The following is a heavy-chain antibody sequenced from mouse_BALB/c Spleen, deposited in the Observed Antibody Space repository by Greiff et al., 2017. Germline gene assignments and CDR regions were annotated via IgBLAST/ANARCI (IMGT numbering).Heavy chain of an antibody. CDR2: ISNLAYSI. D-gene: IGHD1-1*01. CDR1: GFTFSDYG. V-gene: IGHV5-15*02. Sequence: EVMLVESGGGLVQPGGSRKLSCAASGFTFSDYGMAWVRQAPGKGPEWVAFISNLAYSIYYADTVTGRFTISRENAKNTLYLEMSSLRSEDTAMYYCARDELRSFAYWGQGTLVTVSA. J-gene: IGHJ3*01. CDR3: ARDELRSFAY.